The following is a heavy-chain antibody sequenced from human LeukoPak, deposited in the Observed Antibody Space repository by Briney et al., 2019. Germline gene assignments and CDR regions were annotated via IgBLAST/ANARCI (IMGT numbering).Heavy chain of an antibody. CDR1: GGSISSSSYY. CDR3: ARRGYCSSTSCYVDY. J-gene: IGHJ4*02. CDR2: IYYSGST. Sequence: PSETLSLTCTGSGGSISSSSYYWGWIRQPPGKGLEWIGSIYYSGSTYYNPSLKSRVTISVDTSKNQFSLKLSSVTAADTAVYYCARRGYCSSTSCYVDYWGQGTLVTVSS. V-gene: IGHV4-39*01. D-gene: IGHD2-2*01.